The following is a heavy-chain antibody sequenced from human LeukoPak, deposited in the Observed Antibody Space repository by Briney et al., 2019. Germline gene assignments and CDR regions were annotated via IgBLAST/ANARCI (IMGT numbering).Heavy chain of an antibody. V-gene: IGHV4-30-4*07. D-gene: IGHD3-22*01. CDR1: GGSISRPGYS. CDR3: ARVRVVVVIQGYYFDY. J-gene: IGHJ4*02. CDR2: IYYTGST. Sequence: PSQTLSLTCAVSGGSISRPGYSWNWLRQPPGTGLEWIAYIYYTGSTYYNPSLKSRVTISKDTSKNQFSLKLSSVTAADTAVYYCARVRVVVVIQGYYFDYWGQGTLVTVSS.